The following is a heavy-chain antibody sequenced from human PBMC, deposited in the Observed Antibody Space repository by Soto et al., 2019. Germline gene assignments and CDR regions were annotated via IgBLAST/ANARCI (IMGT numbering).Heavy chain of an antibody. J-gene: IGHJ5*02. CDR3: ARGVQSRLVPAALGYNWFDP. CDR1: GYTFTSYG. CDR2: ISAYNGNT. V-gene: IGHV1-18*01. Sequence: GASVKVSCKASGYTFTSYGISWVRQAPGQGIERMGWISAYNGNTNYAQKLQGRVTMTTDTSTSTAYMELRSLRSDDTAVYYCARGVQSRLVPAALGYNWFDPWGQGTLVTVSS. D-gene: IGHD2-2*01.